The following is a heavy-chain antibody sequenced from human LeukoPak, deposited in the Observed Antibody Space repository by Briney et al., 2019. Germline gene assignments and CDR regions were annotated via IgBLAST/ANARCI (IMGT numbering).Heavy chain of an antibody. CDR2: ISVSGSST. J-gene: IGHJ4*02. CDR3: ANGWGTTVVWGDY. D-gene: IGHD4-23*01. V-gene: IGHV3-23*01. Sequence: GGSLRLSCAASGFTLNTYAMNWVRQAPGKGLEWVSVISVSGSSTYYADSVKGRFTISRDNSKNTLYLQMNSLRAEDTAVYYCANGWGTTVVWGDYWGQGTLVTVSS. CDR1: GFTLNTYA.